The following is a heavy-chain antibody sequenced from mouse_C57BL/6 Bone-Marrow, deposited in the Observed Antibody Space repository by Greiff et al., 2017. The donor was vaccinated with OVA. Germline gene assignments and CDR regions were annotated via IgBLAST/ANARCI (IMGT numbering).Heavy chain of an antibody. V-gene: IGHV14-4*01. J-gene: IGHJ2*01. CDR3: TTGIVFDYYGSSYPFDY. Sequence: VQLQQSGAELVRPGASVKLSCTASGFNIKDDYMHWVKQRPEQGLEWIGWIDPENGDTEYASKFQGKATITADTSSNTAYLQLSSLTSEDTAVYYCTTGIVFDYYGSSYPFDYWGQGTTLTVSS. CDR1: GFNIKDDY. CDR2: IDPENGDT. D-gene: IGHD1-1*01.